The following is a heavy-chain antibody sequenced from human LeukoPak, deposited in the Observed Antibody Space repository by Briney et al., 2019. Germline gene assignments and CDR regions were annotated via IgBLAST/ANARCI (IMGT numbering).Heavy chain of an antibody. J-gene: IGHJ4*02. CDR2: ISGSGGNT. CDR3: AKSATGYSSAGCDY. CDR1: GFTFRSYA. V-gene: IGHV3-23*01. Sequence: PGGSLRLSCAASGFTFRSYATSWVRQAPGKGLEWVSAISGSGGNTYYADSVKGRFTISRDNSKNTLYLQMNSLRVEDTAIYYCAKSATGYSSAGCDYWGQGTLVTVSS. D-gene: IGHD5-18*01.